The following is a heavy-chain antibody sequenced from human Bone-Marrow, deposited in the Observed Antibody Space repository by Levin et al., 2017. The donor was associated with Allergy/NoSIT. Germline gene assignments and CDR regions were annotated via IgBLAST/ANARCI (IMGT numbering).Heavy chain of an antibody. D-gene: IGHD4-23*01. V-gene: IGHV3-23*01. CDR3: VKGSGGLAT. CDR2: ISRNSDKT. CDR1: GFNFIIFD. Sequence: PGGSLRLSCAASGFNFIIFDMTWVRQAPGKGLEWVSSISRNSDKTYYTDSVKGRFTVSRDNSKNTVYLEMWSPTVDDSAVYYCVKGSGGLATWGQGAPVIVSS. J-gene: IGHJ4*02.